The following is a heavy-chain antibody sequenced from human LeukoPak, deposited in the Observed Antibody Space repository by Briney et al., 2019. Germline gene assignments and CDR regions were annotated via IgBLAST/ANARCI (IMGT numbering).Heavy chain of an antibody. CDR3: ARDRAGITGTIDFSFVY. J-gene: IGHJ4*02. D-gene: IGHD1-7*01. Sequence: GASVKVSCKASGYTFTGYYMHWVRQAPGQGLEWMGWINPNSGGTNYAQKFQGRVTMTRDTSISTAYMELSRLRSDDTAVYYCARDRAGITGTIDFSFVYWGQGTLVTVSS. V-gene: IGHV1-2*02. CDR2: INPNSGGT. CDR1: GYTFTGYY.